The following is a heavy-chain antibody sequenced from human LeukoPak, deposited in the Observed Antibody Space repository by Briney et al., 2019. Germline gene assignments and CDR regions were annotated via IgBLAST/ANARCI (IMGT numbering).Heavy chain of an antibody. CDR3: ARDDGGYIGYDRLDY. V-gene: IGHV3-48*03. D-gene: IGHD5-12*01. Sequence: GGSLRLSCAASGFTFSSYEMNWVRQAPGRGLEWVSYISSSGSTIYYADSVKGRFTISRDNAKNSLYLQMNSLRAEDTAVYYCARDDGGYIGYDRLDYWGQGTLVAVSS. CDR2: ISSSGSTI. CDR1: GFTFSSYE. J-gene: IGHJ4*02.